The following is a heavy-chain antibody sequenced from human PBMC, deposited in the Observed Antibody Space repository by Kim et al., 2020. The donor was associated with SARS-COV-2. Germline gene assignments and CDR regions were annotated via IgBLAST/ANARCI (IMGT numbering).Heavy chain of an antibody. CDR1: GGSISSSSYY. Sequence: SETLSLTCTVSGGSISSSSYYWGWIRQPPGKGLEWIGSIYYSGSTYYNPSLKSRVTISVDTSKNQFSLKLSSVTAADTAVYYCARHEGPGGSGSLPYYYYGMDVWGQGTTVTVSS. CDR3: ARHEGPGGSGSLPYYYYGMDV. CDR2: IYYSGST. D-gene: IGHD3-10*01. V-gene: IGHV4-39*01. J-gene: IGHJ6*02.